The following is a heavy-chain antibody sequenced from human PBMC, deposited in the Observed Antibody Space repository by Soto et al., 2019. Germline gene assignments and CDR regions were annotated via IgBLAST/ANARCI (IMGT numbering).Heavy chain of an antibody. CDR1: GGSFSGYY. J-gene: IGHJ6*03. CDR3: ARRSDGSGRRRNYYYMDV. CDR2: INRSGST. Sequence: SETLSLTCAVYGGSFSGYYWSWIRLPPGKGLEWIGEINRSGSTNYNPSLKSRVTISVDTSKNQFSLKLSSVTAADTAVYYCARRSDGSGRRRNYYYMDVWGKGPTVT. D-gene: IGHD3-10*01. V-gene: IGHV4-34*01.